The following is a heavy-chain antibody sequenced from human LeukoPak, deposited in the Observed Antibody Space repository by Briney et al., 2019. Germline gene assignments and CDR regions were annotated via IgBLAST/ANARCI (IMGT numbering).Heavy chain of an antibody. CDR3: ARGEAVSGQGYFDY. CDR2: IYYSGST. Sequence: ASETLSLTCTVSGGSISSYYWSWIRRPPGKGLEWIGYIYYSGSTNYNPSLKSRVTISVDTSKNQFSLKLSSVTAADTAVYCCARGEAVSGQGYFDYWGQGTLVTVSS. J-gene: IGHJ4*02. V-gene: IGHV4-59*01. D-gene: IGHD6-19*01. CDR1: GGSISSYY.